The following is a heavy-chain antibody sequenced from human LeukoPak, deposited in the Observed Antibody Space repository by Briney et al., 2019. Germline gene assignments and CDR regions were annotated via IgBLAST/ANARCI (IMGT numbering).Heavy chain of an antibody. Sequence: PGGSLRHSCAASGFTFSSYSMNWVRQAPGKGLEWVSYISSSSSTIYYADSVKGRFTISRDNAKNSLYLQMNSLRAEDTAVYYCASVGAGAGALLYYYYYMDVWGKGTTVTVSS. CDR2: ISSSSSTI. CDR1: GFTFSSYS. CDR3: ASVGAGAGALLYYYYYMDV. J-gene: IGHJ6*03. D-gene: IGHD3-16*01. V-gene: IGHV3-48*01.